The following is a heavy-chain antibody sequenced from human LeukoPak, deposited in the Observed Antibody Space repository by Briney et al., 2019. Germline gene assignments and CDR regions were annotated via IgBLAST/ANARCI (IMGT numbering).Heavy chain of an antibody. CDR3: ARDRSAGARAYDI. CDR1: GFTVSSSY. CDR2: IYSDVST. Sequence: EPGGSLRLSCAASGFTVSSSYMSWVRQAPGKGLEWVSVIYSDVSTYYTDSVKGRFTISRDNSKNTVFLQMNSLRAEDTAVYYCARDRSAGARAYDIWGQGTMVTVSS. V-gene: IGHV3-53*01. D-gene: IGHD6-19*01. J-gene: IGHJ3*02.